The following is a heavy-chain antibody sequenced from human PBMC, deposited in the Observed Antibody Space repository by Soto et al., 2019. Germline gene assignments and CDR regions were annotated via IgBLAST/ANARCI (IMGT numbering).Heavy chain of an antibody. V-gene: IGHV5-51*01. D-gene: IGHD3-22*01. Sequence: SAWVSKMNGKGLEWMGIIYPGDFDTRYSPSFQGQVTISVDKSINTAYLQWNSLKASDSAMYYSARKHSRGYFYWFDPWGQATLVTVSS. CDR3: ARKHSRGYFYWFDP. J-gene: IGHJ5*02. CDR2: IYPGDFDT.